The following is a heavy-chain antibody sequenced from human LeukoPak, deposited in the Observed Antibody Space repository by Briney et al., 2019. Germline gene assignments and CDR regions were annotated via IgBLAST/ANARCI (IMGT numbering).Heavy chain of an antibody. V-gene: IGHV4-34*01. J-gene: IGHJ4*02. CDR3: ARYPYYYDSSGYYY. Sequence: PSETLSLTCAVYGGSFSGYYWSWIRQPPGEGLEWIGEINHSGSTNYNPSLKSRVTISVDTSKNQFSLKLSSVTAADTAVYYCARYPYYYDSSGYYYWGQGTLVTVSS. D-gene: IGHD3-22*01. CDR1: GGSFSGYY. CDR2: INHSGST.